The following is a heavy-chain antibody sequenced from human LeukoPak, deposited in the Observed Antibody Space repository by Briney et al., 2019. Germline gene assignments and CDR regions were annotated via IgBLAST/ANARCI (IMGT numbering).Heavy chain of an antibody. Sequence: GGSLGLSCAASGFTFSSYAMSWVRQAPGKGLEWVSAISGSGGSTYYADSVKGRFTISRDNSKNTLYLQMNSLRAEDTAVYYCAKDLYSGYDPTYYYYGMDVWGQGTTVTVSS. CDR3: AKDLYSGYDPTYYYYGMDV. CDR1: GFTFSSYA. J-gene: IGHJ6*02. CDR2: ISGSGGST. V-gene: IGHV3-23*01. D-gene: IGHD5-12*01.